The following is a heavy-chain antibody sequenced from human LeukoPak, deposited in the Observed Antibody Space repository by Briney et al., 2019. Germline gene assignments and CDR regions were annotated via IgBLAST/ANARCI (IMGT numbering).Heavy chain of an antibody. J-gene: IGHJ3*02. V-gene: IGHV4-34*01. CDR1: GGSLSGYY. CDR3: ARGGECGSCDGFDM. Sequence: PSETLSLTCAVNGGSLSGYYWIWIRQPPGKGLEWIGEINHSGSTNYNPSLKSRVTISVDTSKNQFSLKLSSVTAADTAVYYCARGGECGSCDGFDMWGQGIMVTVSS. CDR2: INHSGST. D-gene: IGHD2-15*01.